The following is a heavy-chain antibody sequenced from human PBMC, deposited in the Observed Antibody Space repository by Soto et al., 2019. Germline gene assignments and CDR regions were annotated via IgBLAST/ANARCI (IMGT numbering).Heavy chain of an antibody. CDR2: ISYDSINK. V-gene: IGHV3-30*18. Sequence: QVHLVESGGGVVQPGNSLRLSCAASGFTFNTYAMFWLRQAPGKGLEWVAIISYDSINKFYADSVKGRFTISRDNSKNSLYLQMNSLRDDDTAVYYCAKTEAGVRCGGTCYPEYWGQGTLITVSS. D-gene: IGHD2-15*01. CDR3: AKTEAGVRCGGTCYPEY. CDR1: GFTFNTYA. J-gene: IGHJ4*02.